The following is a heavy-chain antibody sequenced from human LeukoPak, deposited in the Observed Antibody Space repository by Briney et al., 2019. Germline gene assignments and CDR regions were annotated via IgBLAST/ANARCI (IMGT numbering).Heavy chain of an antibody. D-gene: IGHD5-18*01. J-gene: IGHJ4*02. CDR2: VTGTSATT. V-gene: IGHV3-23*01. CDR1: GFTFGSYA. CDR3: ARAWDGYYTGYYFDF. Sequence: GGSLRLSCVASGFTFGSYAMTWVRQPPGKGLEWVSTVTGTSATTFYADSVKGRFTISRDTPRNTLYLQMNTLTAEDTALYYCARAWDGYYTGYYFDFWGQGTLVSVSS.